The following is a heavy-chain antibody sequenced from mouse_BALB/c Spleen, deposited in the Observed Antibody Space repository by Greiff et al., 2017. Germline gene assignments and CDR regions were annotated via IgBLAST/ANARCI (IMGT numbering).Heavy chain of an antibody. Sequence: VKLQQPGAELVKPGASVKLSCKASGYTFTSYWMHWVKQRPGQGLEWIGEINPSNGRTNYNEKFKSKATLTVDKSSSTAYMQLSSLTSEDSAVYYCAKITTATLYYYAMDYWGQGTSVTVSS. D-gene: IGHD1-2*01. CDR2: INPSNGRT. J-gene: IGHJ4*01. CDR1: GYTFTSYW. V-gene: IGHV1S81*02. CDR3: AKITTATLYYYAMDY.